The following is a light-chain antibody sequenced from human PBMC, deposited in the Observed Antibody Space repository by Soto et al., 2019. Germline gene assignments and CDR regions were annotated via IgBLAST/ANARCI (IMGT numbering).Light chain of an antibody. V-gene: IGLV2-14*01. CDR3: SSYTSSSTRV. CDR1: SSDVGGYSY. CDR2: DVS. Sequence: QSVLTQPASVSGSPGQSITISCTGTSSDVGGYSYVSWYQQHPGKAPKLMIYDVSNLPSGVSNRFSGSKSGNTASLTISGLQAEDEADYYCSSYTSSSTRVFGTGTKVTVL. J-gene: IGLJ1*01.